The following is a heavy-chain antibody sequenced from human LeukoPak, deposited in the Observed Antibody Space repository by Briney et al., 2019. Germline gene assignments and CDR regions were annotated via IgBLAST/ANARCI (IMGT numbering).Heavy chain of an antibody. Sequence: SETLSLTCAVYGGSFSGYYWSWIRQPPGKGLEWIGEINHSGSTNYNPSLKSRVTISVDTSKNQFSLKLSSVTAADTAVYYCARGTGTDDYYYYYYMDVWGKGTTVTVSS. J-gene: IGHJ6*03. V-gene: IGHV4-34*01. CDR1: GGSFSGYY. CDR3: ARGTGTDDYYYYYYMDV. D-gene: IGHD1-1*01. CDR2: INHSGST.